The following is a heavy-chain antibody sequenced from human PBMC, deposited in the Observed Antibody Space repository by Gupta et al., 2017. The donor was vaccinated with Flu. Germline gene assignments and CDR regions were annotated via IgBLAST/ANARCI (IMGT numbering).Heavy chain of an antibody. J-gene: IGHJ1*01. CDR2: IEGDDDK. V-gene: IGHV2-5*02. D-gene: IGHD6-13*01. Sequence: QITLKESGPTLVKPTQTLTLTYTFSGFSLSTSGVGVGWIRQPPGKALEWLALIEGDDDKRYSPSLKSRLTITKDTSKNQVVLTMTNMDPVDTATYYCAHISSWYPPESGGAEYFKHWGQGTLVTVSS. CDR3: AHISSWYPPESGGAEYFKH. CDR1: GFSLSTSGVG.